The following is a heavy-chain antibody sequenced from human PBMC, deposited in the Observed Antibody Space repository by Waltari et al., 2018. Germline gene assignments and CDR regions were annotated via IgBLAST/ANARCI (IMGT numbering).Heavy chain of an antibody. J-gene: IGHJ4*02. D-gene: IGHD4-17*01. Sequence: QVQLVESGGGVVQPGESLRLSCAVSGCPCSSDDMLWLRQAPGKGLEWVALLYYDGSNKYYADSVKGRFTVSRDNSKDTLYLQMNSLRPEDTAMYYCAKDPRSRADYLAHFEYWGQGTLVTVSS. CDR1: GCPCSSDD. CDR3: AKDPRSRADYLAHFEY. CDR2: LYYDGSNK. V-gene: IGHV3-30*18.